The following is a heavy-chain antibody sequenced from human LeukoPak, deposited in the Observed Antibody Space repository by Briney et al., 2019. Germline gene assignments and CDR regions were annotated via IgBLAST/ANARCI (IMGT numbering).Heavy chain of an antibody. CDR3: ARGPAGATHYYYYMDV. V-gene: IGHV1-2*02. D-gene: IGHD1-1*01. CDR2: INPNSGGT. Sequence: ASVKVSCKASGYTFTGYYMHWVRQAPGQGLEWMGWINPNSGGTNYAQKFQGRVTMTRDTSISTAYMELSRLRSDDTAVYYCARGPAGATHYYYYMDVWGKGTTVTVSS. CDR1: GYTFTGYY. J-gene: IGHJ6*03.